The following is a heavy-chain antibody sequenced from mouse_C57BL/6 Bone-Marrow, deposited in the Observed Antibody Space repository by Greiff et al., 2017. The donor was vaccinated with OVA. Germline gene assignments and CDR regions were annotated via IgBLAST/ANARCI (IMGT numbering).Heavy chain of an antibody. D-gene: IGHD1-1*01. V-gene: IGHV1-5*01. CDR1: GYTFTSYW. CDR2: IYPGNSDT. J-gene: IGHJ3*01. CDR3: TREIYFYGSSYGFAD. Sequence: VQLQQSGTVLARPGASVKMSCKTSGYTFTSYWMHWVKQRPGQGLEWIGAIYPGNSDTCYNQKFKGKAKLTAVTSASTAYMELSSLTNEDSAVYYCTREIYFYGSSYGFADWGKGALVTVSA.